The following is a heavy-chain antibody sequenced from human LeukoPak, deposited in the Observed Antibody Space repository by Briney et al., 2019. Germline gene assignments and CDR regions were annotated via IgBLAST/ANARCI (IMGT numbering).Heavy chain of an antibody. V-gene: IGHV1-18*01. Sequence: GASVKVSCQASGYTFTSHGISWVRQAPGQGPEWMGWISVYNGNTNYAQKLQGRVTMTTDTSTSTAYMELRSLRSDDTAVYYCARGASSYYDSSDYFDYWGPGTLVTVSP. D-gene: IGHD3-22*01. CDR2: ISVYNGNT. CDR1: GYTFTSHG. J-gene: IGHJ4*02. CDR3: ARGASSYYDSSDYFDY.